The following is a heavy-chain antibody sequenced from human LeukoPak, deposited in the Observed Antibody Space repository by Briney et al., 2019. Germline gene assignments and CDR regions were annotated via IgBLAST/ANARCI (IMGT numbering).Heavy chain of an antibody. CDR1: GFTFSSYG. CDR2: IWYDGSNK. Sequence: GRSLRLSCAASGFTFSSYGMHWVRQAPGKGLEWVAVIWYDGSNKYYADSVKGRFTISRDNSKNTLYLQMNSLRAEDTAVYYCAKAPLASGSYYPEYFQHWGPGTLVTVSS. CDR3: AKAPLASGSYYPEYFQH. D-gene: IGHD1-26*01. V-gene: IGHV3-33*06. J-gene: IGHJ1*01.